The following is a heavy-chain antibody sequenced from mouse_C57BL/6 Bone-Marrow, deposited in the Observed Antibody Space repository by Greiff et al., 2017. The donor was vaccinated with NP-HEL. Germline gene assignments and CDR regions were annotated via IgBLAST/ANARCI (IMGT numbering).Heavy chain of an antibody. Sequence: EVQLQQSGAELVRPGASVKLSCTASGFNIKDDYMHWVKQRPEQGLEWIGWIDPENGDTEYASKFQGKATITADTSSNTAYLQLSSLTSEDTAVYYCTTRTTVVDYYAMGYWGQGTSVTVSS. CDR1: GFNIKDDY. J-gene: IGHJ4*01. D-gene: IGHD1-1*01. CDR2: IDPENGDT. V-gene: IGHV14-4*01. CDR3: TTRTTVVDYYAMGY.